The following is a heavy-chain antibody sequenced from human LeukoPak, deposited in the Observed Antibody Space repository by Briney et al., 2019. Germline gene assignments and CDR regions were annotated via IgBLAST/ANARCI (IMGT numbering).Heavy chain of an antibody. J-gene: IGHJ4*02. CDR3: AKEKDIVVVVAATSDY. CDR1: GFTFGSYV. Sequence: GGSLRLSCAASGFTFGSYVMSWVRQAPGKGLEWVTAISGSGGSTYYADSVKGRFTISRDNSKNTLYLQMNSLRAEDTAVYYCAKEKDIVVVVAATSDYWGQGTLVTVSS. D-gene: IGHD2-15*01. V-gene: IGHV3-23*01. CDR2: ISGSGGST.